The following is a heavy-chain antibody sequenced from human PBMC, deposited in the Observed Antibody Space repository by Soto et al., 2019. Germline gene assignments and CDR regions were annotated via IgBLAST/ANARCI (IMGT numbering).Heavy chain of an antibody. CDR3: ARGQVSGWPPFDY. J-gene: IGHJ4*02. Sequence: QVRLQQSGPGLVQPSQTLSLTCAISGDSVSSKRAAWNWIRQSPSRGLEWLGKTYYRSRWYNAYAISMNGRITINPDTSKNQFSLQLNSVTPEDTAVYYCARGQVSGWPPFDYWVQGTLFTVSS. CDR1: GDSVSSKRAA. CDR2: TYYRSRWYN. D-gene: IGHD6-19*01. V-gene: IGHV6-1*01.